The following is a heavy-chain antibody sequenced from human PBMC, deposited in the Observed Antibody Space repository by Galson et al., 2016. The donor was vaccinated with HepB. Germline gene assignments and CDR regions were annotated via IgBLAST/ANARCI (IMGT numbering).Heavy chain of an antibody. J-gene: IGHJ4*02. V-gene: IGHV1-18*04. CDR1: GYTFTSYG. CDR3: ARRIVVVVASTRAEYYFDY. CDR2: ISEYNGNT. Sequence: SVKVSCKASGYTFTSYGISWVRQAPGQGLEWMGWISEYNGNTNYAQKFQGRVTMTTDTSTSTAYMELRSLRSDDTAVYYCARRIVVVVASTRAEYYFDYWGQGTLVTVSS. D-gene: IGHD2-15*01.